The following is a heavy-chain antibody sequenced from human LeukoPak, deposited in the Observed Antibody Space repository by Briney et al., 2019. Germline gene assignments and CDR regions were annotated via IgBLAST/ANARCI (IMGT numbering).Heavy chain of an antibody. CDR1: GGSISSYY. Sequence: SETLSLTCTVSGGSISSYYWSWIRQPPGKGLEWIGYIYHSGSTYYNPSLKSRVTISVDRSKNQFSLKLSSVTAADTAVYYCAREGCYYMDVWGKGTTVTVSS. D-gene: IGHD6-19*01. CDR2: IYHSGST. V-gene: IGHV4-59*12. CDR3: AREGCYYMDV. J-gene: IGHJ6*03.